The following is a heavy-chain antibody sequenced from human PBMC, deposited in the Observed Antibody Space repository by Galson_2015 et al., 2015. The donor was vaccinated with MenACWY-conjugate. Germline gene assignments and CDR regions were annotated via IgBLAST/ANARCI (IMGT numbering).Heavy chain of an antibody. CDR3: ARGLYGMDV. CDR2: IKKDGSEK. Sequence: SLRLSCAVSGFTFRNYWMTWVRQAPGKGLEWVASIKKDGSEKYYVDSVKGRFTISRDNTKNSMYLEMNSLSAEDTDVYYCARGLYGMDVWGQGTTVTASS. CDR1: GFTFRNYW. J-gene: IGHJ6*02. V-gene: IGHV3-7*03.